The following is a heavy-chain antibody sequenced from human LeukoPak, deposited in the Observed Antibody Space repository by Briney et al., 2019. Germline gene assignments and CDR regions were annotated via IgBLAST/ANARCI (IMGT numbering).Heavy chain of an antibody. J-gene: IGHJ3*02. CDR3: ARAKSTVVDAFDI. Sequence: SGTLSLTCAVSGGSNSSSNWWSWVRQPPGKGLEWIGEIYHSGSTNYNPSLKSRVTISVDKSKNQFSLKLSSVTAADTAVYYCARAKSTVVDAFDIWGQGTMVTVSS. V-gene: IGHV4-4*02. D-gene: IGHD4-23*01. CDR1: GGSNSSSNW. CDR2: IYHSGST.